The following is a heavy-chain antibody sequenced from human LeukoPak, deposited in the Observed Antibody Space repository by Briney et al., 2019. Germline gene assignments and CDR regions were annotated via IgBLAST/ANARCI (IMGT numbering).Heavy chain of an antibody. J-gene: IGHJ4*02. CDR3: ARDGYDSSGYYPYYFDY. V-gene: IGHV3-7*05. Sequence: GGSLRLSCAASGFTFSSYWMSWVRQAPGKGLEWVANIKQDGSEKYYVGSVKGRFTISRDNAKNSLYLQMNSLRAEDTAVYYCARDGYDSSGYYPYYFDYWGQGTLVTVSS. CDR2: IKQDGSEK. CDR1: GFTFSSYW. D-gene: IGHD3-22*01.